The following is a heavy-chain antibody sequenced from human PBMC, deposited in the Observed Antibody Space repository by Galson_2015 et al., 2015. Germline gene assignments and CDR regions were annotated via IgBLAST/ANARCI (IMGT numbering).Heavy chain of an antibody. CDR2: ISSSSSYI. D-gene: IGHD2-2*01. CDR1: GFTFSSYS. J-gene: IGHJ6*03. V-gene: IGHV3-21*01. CDR3: ARELGYQLYYYYYYMDV. Sequence: SLRLSCAASGFTFSSYSMNWVRQAPGKGLEWVSSISSSSSYIYYADSVKGRFTISRDNAKNSLYLQMNSLRAEDTAVYYCARELGYQLYYYYYYMDVWGKGTTVTVSS.